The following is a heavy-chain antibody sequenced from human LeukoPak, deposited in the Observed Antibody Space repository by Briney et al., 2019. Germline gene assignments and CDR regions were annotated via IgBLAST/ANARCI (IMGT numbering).Heavy chain of an antibody. CDR1: GFTVSDNY. Sequence: EGSLRLSCAASGFTVSDNYMTWVRQAPGKGLEWVSSIYNTGATHYAESVKGRFTISRDNSKNTLFLQMNSLRAEDMAVYYCARIEWERLGRAFDIWGQGTMVTVSS. D-gene: IGHD1-26*01. V-gene: IGHV3-53*01. J-gene: IGHJ3*02. CDR3: ARIEWERLGRAFDI. CDR2: IYNTGAT.